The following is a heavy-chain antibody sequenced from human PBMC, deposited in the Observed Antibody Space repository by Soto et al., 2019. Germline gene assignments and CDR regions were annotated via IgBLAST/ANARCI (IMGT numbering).Heavy chain of an antibody. D-gene: IGHD6-13*01. V-gene: IGHV4-39*01. CDR3: ARHGAYSTSVYYYYGMDV. Sequence: ESLSLTCTVSVGAINSTVYYWGWILQPPGKGLEWIGSSNYGGPTYYSPSLQSRVTISLDTAKNHFSLNLRSVTAADTAVYYCARHGAYSTSVYYYYGMDVWGQGTTVTVSS. CDR1: VGAINSTVYY. J-gene: IGHJ6*02. CDR2: SNYGGPT.